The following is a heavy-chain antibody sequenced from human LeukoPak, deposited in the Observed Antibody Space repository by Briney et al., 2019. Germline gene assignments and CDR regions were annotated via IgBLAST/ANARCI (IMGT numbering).Heavy chain of an antibody. CDR2: IYSGGST. D-gene: IGHD2-21*01. CDR3: ARDPRVNYYYYYMDV. Sequence: AGGSLRLSCAASGFTVSSNYMSWVRQAPGKGLEWVSVIYSGGSTYYADSVKGRFTISRDNAKNSLYLQMNSLRAEDTAVYYCARDPRVNYYYYYMDVWGKGTTVTVSS. J-gene: IGHJ6*03. V-gene: IGHV3-53*01. CDR1: GFTVSSNY.